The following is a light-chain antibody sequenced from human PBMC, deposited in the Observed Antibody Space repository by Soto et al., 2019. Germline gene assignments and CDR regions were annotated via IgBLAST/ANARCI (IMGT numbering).Light chain of an antibody. CDR1: QSVSSGSY. V-gene: IGKV3-20*01. CDR2: GAS. CDR3: RQYGSSPSYT. J-gene: IGKJ2*01. Sequence: EIVLTQSPGTLSLSPGERATLSCRASQSVSSGSYLAWYQQKPGQAPRLLIYGASSRATGIPDRFSGSGSATDFTLTISRLEPEDFEVYYCRQYGSSPSYTFGQGTKLEIK.